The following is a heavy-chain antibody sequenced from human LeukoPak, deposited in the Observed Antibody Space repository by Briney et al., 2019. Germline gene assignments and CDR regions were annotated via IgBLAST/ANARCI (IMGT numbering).Heavy chain of an antibody. CDR1: GFTFSSNW. D-gene: IGHD7-27*01. Sequence: PGGSLRLSCAASGFTFSSNWMSWVRQAPGKGLEWVGNIKQDGSEIYYVDSVKGRFTISRDNAKNSLYLQMNSLRAEDTAVYYCAKDRELTGKTLYYYYYMDVWGKGTTVTVSS. CDR2: IKQDGSEI. V-gene: IGHV3-7*03. J-gene: IGHJ6*03. CDR3: AKDRELTGKTLYYYYYMDV.